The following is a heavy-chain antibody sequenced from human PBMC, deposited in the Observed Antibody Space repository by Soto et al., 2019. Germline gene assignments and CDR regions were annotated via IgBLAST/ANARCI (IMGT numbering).Heavy chain of an antibody. CDR3: ARASQDDFWSGYYLFDY. J-gene: IGHJ4*02. V-gene: IGHV4-30-2*01. Sequence: QLQLQESGSGLVKPSQTLSLTCAVSGGSISSGGYSWSWIRQPPGKGLEWSGYIYHSGSTYYNPSLKSRVTISVDRSKNQFSLKLSSVTAADTAVYYCARASQDDFWSGYYLFDYWGQGTLVTVSS. CDR2: IYHSGST. CDR1: GGSISSGGYS. D-gene: IGHD3-3*01.